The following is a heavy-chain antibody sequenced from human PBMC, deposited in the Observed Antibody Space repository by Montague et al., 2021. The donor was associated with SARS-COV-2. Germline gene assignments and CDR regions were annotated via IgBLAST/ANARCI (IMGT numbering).Heavy chain of an antibody. CDR1: GFTFDSYE. J-gene: IGHJ4*02. Sequence: SLRLSCAGSGFTFDSYEMNWVRQTPGKGLEWLSKINENGRTIDYADSVKGRFTLSRDNAKNLLYLQMSSLRVEDTAVYYCARGRYFDSSGFYFPAVFDFWGQGTLVSVSS. CDR3: ARGRYFDSSGFYFPAVFDF. CDR2: INENGRTI. V-gene: IGHV3-48*03. D-gene: IGHD3-22*01.